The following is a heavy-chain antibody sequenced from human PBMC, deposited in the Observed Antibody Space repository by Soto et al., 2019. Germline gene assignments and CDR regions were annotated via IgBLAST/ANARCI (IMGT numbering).Heavy chain of an antibody. Sequence: QVQLQESGPGLVKPSQTLSLTCTVSGGSISSGGYYWSWIRQHPGKGLEWIGYIYYSGSTYYNPSLKSRVTISVDTSKNQSSLKLSSVTAADTAVYYCARDGGYCSGGSCYRSGWFDPWGQGTLVTVSS. CDR3: ARDGGYCSGGSCYRSGWFDP. CDR2: IYYSGST. D-gene: IGHD2-15*01. V-gene: IGHV4-31*03. J-gene: IGHJ5*02. CDR1: GGSISSGGYY.